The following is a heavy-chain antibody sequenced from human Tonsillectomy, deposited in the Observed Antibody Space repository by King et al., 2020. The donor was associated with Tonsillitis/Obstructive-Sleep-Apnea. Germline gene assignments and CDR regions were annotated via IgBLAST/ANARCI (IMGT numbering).Heavy chain of an antibody. CDR2: IKQEGSEK. CDR1: GFTFSSYW. Sequence: VQLVESGGGLVQPGGSLRLSCGASGFTFSSYWRSGVRQAPGKGSEWVANIKQEGSEKYYGGSVKGRFTISRDNAKNSLYLQMNSLRAEDTAVYYCARDSSGFDYWGQGTLVTVSS. CDR3: ARDSSGFDY. V-gene: IGHV3-7*04. J-gene: IGHJ4*02. D-gene: IGHD6-19*01.